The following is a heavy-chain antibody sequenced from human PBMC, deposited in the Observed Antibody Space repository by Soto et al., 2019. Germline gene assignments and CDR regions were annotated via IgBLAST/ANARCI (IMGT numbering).Heavy chain of an antibody. CDR3: AKGYDILTGPPDY. V-gene: IGHV3-9*01. CDR2: ISWNSGSI. CDR1: GFTFDDYA. Sequence: GGSLRLSCAASGFTFDDYAMHWVRQAPGKGLEWVSGISWNSGSIGYADSVKGRFTISRDNAKNSLYLQMNSLRAEDTALYYCAKGYDILTGPPDYWGQGTLVTVS. J-gene: IGHJ4*02. D-gene: IGHD3-9*01.